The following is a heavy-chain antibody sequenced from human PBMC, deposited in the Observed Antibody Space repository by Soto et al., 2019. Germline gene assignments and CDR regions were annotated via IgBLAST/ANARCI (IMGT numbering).Heavy chain of an antibody. Sequence: QITLNESGPTQVKPRQTLTLTCTFSGFSLTTSGVGVGWIRQSPGKAPEWLALIYWDDDKRYSPSLKSRLTIAKDTSKKQVVLTMADLDPADTATYYCAHRVLRTVFGLVTTTAIYFDFWGQGAPVAVS. V-gene: IGHV2-5*02. CDR2: IYWDDDK. J-gene: IGHJ4*02. D-gene: IGHD3-3*01. CDR1: GFSLTTSGVG. CDR3: AHRVLRTVFGLVTTTAIYFDF.